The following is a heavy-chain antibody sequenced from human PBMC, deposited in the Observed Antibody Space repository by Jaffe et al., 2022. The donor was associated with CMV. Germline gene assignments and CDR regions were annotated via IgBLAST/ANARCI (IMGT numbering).Heavy chain of an antibody. CDR2: IKEDGSEK. J-gene: IGHJ2*01. Sequence: EVQLVESGGALVQPGGSLRLSCAASGFTFSSNWMNWVRQAPGKGLEWVASIKEDGSEKYYMESVKGRFTISRDNAKNSLYLQMNSLRVEDTAVYYCARGVRRYQLLFCYFDFWGRGTPVTVSS. V-gene: IGHV3-7*01. CDR1: GFTFSSNW. D-gene: IGHD2-2*01. CDR3: ARGVRRYQLLFCYFDF.